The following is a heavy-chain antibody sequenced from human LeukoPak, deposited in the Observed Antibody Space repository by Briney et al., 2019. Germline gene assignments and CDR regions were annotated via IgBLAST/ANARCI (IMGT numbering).Heavy chain of an antibody. Sequence: GGSLRLSCAASGFTFSSYAMSWVRQAPGKGLEWVSAISGSGGSTYYADPVKGRFTISRDNSKNTLYLQMNSLRAEDTAVYYCAKDRKLRFLEWRRVCYFDYWGQGTLVTASS. CDR2: ISGSGGST. J-gene: IGHJ4*02. CDR1: GFTFSSYA. D-gene: IGHD3-3*01. V-gene: IGHV3-23*01. CDR3: AKDRKLRFLEWRRVCYFDY.